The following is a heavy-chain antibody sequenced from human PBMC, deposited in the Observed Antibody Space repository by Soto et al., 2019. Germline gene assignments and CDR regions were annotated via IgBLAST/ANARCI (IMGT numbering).Heavy chain of an antibody. D-gene: IGHD3-16*01. J-gene: IGHJ4*02. CDR1: CGTITSGRSS. V-gene: IGHV4-30-2*06. CDR3: ARKAWVSFDF. Sequence: SEPLCRTRSVSCGTITSGRSSWNWIRQSPGKGLEWIAYIYHIVITYCNPSLKSRFTISVDRSENQFSLKLTSVTAADTAVYYCARKAWVSFDFWGQGALVTVSS. CDR2: IYHIVIT.